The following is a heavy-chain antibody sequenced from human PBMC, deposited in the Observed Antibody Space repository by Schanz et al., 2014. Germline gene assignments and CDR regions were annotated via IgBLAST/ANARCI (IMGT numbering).Heavy chain of an antibody. J-gene: IGHJ3*02. Sequence: QLQLQESGSGLVKPSQTLSLTCGVSGGSISSGGSSWNWIRLPPGKGLEWIGYIYHSGSAYYNPSLKSRVTISVDRSKNQFSLSLNSVTAADTAVYYCARDLTHDTSYWYYWAFDIWGQGTMVTVSS. D-gene: IGHD6-19*01. CDR1: GGSISSGGSS. CDR2: IYHSGSA. CDR3: ARDLTHDTSYWYYWAFDI. V-gene: IGHV4-30-2*01.